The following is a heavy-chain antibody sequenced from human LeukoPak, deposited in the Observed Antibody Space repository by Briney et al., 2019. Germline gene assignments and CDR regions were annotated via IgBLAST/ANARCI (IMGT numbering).Heavy chain of an antibody. D-gene: IGHD6-13*01. Sequence: ASVKVSCKSSGYTFTSYYMRWVREAPGQVLEWIGIINPSGGSTSYAQKFQGRVTMTRDMSTSTVYMELSSLRSEDTAVYYCARVGSSGLDYYYYYMDVWGKGTTVTVSS. CDR2: INPSGGST. CDR1: GYTFTSYY. CDR3: ARVGSSGLDYYYYYMDV. J-gene: IGHJ6*03. V-gene: IGHV1-46*01.